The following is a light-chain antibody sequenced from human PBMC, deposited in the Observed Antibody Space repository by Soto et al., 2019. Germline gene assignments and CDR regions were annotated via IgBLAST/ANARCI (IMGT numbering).Light chain of an antibody. J-gene: IGKJ5*01. CDR2: GAS. CDR1: QSIGSE. CDR3: QQYNNWPLT. Sequence: ETVMTQSPATLSVSPGEGATLSCRASQSIGSELAWYQHKRGQAPRLLMYGASVRSKGISARFSGSGSGTDFTLAISSLQSEDFAVYYCQQYNNWPLTFGQGTRLEIK. V-gene: IGKV3-15*01.